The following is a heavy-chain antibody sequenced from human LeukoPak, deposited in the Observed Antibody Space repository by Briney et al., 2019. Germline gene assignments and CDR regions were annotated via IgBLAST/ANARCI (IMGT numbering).Heavy chain of an antibody. CDR1: GGSISNSNYY. CDR2: IYYSGNT. V-gene: IGHV4-39*01. J-gene: IGHJ4*02. CDR3: MRQEEVDGSNAKPFDF. D-gene: IGHD5-24*01. Sequence: KPSETLSLTCTVSGGSISNSNYYWGWIRQPPGKGLEWIGTIYYSGNTYYNPSLKSRVTISVDTSKNQFSLRLTSVTAADTAVYFCMRQEEVDGSNAKPFDFWGQGTLVTVSS.